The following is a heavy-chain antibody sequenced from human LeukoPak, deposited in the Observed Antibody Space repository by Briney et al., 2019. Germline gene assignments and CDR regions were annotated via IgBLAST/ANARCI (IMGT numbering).Heavy chain of an antibody. V-gene: IGHV3-7*01. J-gene: IGHJ4*02. CDR3: AGSILTGYPNFDY. D-gene: IGHD3-9*01. CDR2: IKQDGSEK. CDR1: GFTFSSYW. Sequence: GGSLRLSCAASGFTFSSYWMSWVRQAPGKGLEWVANIKQDGSEKYYVDSVRGRFTMSRDNAKNSVYLQMNSLRAEDTAVYYCAGSILTGYPNFDYWGQGTLVTVSS.